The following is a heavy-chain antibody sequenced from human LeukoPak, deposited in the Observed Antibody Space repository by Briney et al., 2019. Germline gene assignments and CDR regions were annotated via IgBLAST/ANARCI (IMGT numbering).Heavy chain of an antibody. J-gene: IGHJ4*02. V-gene: IGHV4-59*08. CDR1: GGSISSYY. CDR3: ARHDSSGILDY. D-gene: IGHD6-19*01. Sequence: SETLSLTCTVSGGSISSYYWSWIRQPPGKGLEWIGYIYYSGSTNYNPSLKSRVTISVDTSKDQFSLKLSSVTAADTAVYYCARHDSSGILDYWGQGTLVTDSS. CDR2: IYYSGST.